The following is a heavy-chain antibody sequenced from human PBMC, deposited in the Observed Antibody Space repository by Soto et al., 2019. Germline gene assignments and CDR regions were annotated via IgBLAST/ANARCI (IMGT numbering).Heavy chain of an antibody. CDR1: GFSFSSNW. CDR3: GGDGYGTLGY. D-gene: IGHD5-12*01. Sequence: GGSLRLSCAVPGFSFSSNWMSWVRQAPGKGLEWVANIKQDGSEKYYVASVKGRFTISRDNAKNSLYLQMNSLRAEDTGVYYCGGDGYGTLGYWGQGILVTVSS. CDR2: IKQDGSEK. J-gene: IGHJ4*02. V-gene: IGHV3-7*05.